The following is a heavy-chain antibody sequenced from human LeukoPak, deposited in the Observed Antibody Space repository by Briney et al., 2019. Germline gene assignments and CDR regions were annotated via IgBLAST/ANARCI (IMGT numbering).Heavy chain of an antibody. V-gene: IGHV4-30-2*01. CDR3: ARSLWFGSNWFDP. Sequence: SQTLSLTCAVSGGSISSGGYSWSWIRQPPGKGLEWIGYIYHSGSTYYNPSLKSRVTISVDRSNNRFSLKLSSVTTADTAVYYCARSLWFGSNWFDPWGQGTLVTVSS. CDR2: IYHSGST. D-gene: IGHD3-10*01. J-gene: IGHJ5*02. CDR1: GGSISSGGYS.